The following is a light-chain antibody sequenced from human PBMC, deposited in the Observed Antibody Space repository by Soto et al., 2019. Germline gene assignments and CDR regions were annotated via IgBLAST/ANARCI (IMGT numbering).Light chain of an antibody. CDR2: KAS. J-gene: IGKJ1*01. Sequence: DIRMTQTPAPLPASVGDRVTITCPASQSISSWLAWYQQKPGKAPKLMIYKASSLESGVPSRFSGSGSGTECTLTISSLQPDDVPTYYCQQYNSYSWTLDQGTKVDIK. V-gene: IGKV1-5*03. CDR1: QSISSW. CDR3: QQYNSYSWT.